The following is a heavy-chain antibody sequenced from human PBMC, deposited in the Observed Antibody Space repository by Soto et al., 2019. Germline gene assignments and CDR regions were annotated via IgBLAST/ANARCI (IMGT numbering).Heavy chain of an antibody. V-gene: IGHV3-74*03. D-gene: IGHD3-16*01. CDR2: LSSDGFGT. CDR1: GFTLSAYW. J-gene: IGHJ4*02. Sequence: GGSLRLSCAASGFTLSAYWMHWVRQAPGRGLEWVSRLSSDGFGTAYADSVKGRFHISRDNARNTLFLQMNGLRAEDTAVYYCARDLGGPDYWGRGTLVTVSS. CDR3: ARDLGGPDY.